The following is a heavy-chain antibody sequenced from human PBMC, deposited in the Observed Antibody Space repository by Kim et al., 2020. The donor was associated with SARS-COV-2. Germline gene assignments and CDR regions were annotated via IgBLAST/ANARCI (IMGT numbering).Heavy chain of an antibody. Sequence: LKSRVTISVDTSKNQFSLKLSSVTAADTAVYYCARLASSYGSGSYYNLGPWGQGTLVTVSS. CDR3: ARLASSYGSGSYYNLGP. V-gene: IGHV4-30-2*04. J-gene: IGHJ5*02. D-gene: IGHD3-10*01.